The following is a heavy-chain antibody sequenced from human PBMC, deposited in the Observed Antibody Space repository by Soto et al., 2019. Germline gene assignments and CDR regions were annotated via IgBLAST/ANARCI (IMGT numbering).Heavy chain of an antibody. V-gene: IGHV1-18*04. CDR2: INAYNGNT. CDR3: ARRYSSGCSDY. J-gene: IGHJ4*02. D-gene: IGHD6-19*01. CDR1: GYTFTSYG. Sequence: ASVKVSCKASGYTFTSYGISWVRQAPGQGLEWMGWINAYNGNTNYAQKLQGRVTMTTDTSTNTAYMELRSLRSDDTAMYYCARRYSSGCSDYWGQGTLVTVFS.